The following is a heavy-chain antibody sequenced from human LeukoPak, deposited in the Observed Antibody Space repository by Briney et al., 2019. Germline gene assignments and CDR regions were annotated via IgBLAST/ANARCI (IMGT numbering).Heavy chain of an antibody. Sequence: GGSLRLSCAASGFTFSSYSMNWVRQAPGKGLEWVSYISSSSSTIYYADSVKGRFTISRDNAKNSLYLQMNSLRAEDTAVYYCARDDPTGTTGGFDYWGQGTLVTVSS. CDR2: ISSSSSTI. V-gene: IGHV3-48*01. CDR1: GFTFSSYS. CDR3: ARDDPTGTTGGFDY. J-gene: IGHJ4*02. D-gene: IGHD1-7*01.